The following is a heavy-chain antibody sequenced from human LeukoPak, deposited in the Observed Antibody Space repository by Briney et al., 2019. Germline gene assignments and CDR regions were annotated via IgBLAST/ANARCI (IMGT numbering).Heavy chain of an antibody. V-gene: IGHV4-34*01. D-gene: IGHD5-24*01. Sequence: SETLSLTCAVYGGSFSGYYWSWIRQPPGKGLEWIGEINHSGSTNYNPSLKSRVTISVDTSKNQFSLKLSSVTAADTAVYYCARGRWLHPYDYWGQGTLVTVSS. CDR3: ARGRWLHPYDY. CDR2: INHSGST. CDR1: GGSFSGYY. J-gene: IGHJ4*02.